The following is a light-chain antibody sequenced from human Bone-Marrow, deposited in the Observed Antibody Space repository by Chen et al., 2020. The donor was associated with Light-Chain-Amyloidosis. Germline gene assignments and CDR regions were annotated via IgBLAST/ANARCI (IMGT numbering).Light chain of an antibody. J-gene: IGLJ2*01. CDR3: QSADSSGTYEVI. CDR2: RDT. CDR1: DLPTKY. V-gene: IGLV3-25*03. Sequence: SYELTQPPSVLVSPGQTARITCSGNDLPTKYAYWYQQKPGQAPVLVIHRDTERPSGISERFSGSSSGTTATLTISGVHAEDAADYHCQSADSSGTYEVIFGGGTKLTVL.